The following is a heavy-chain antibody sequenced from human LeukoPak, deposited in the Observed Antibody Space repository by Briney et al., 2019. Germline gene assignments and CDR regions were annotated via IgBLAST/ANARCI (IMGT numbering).Heavy chain of an antibody. CDR1: GGTFSSYA. Sequence: GSSVKVSCKASGGTFSSYAISWVRQPPGQGLEWMGGIIPIFGTANYTQKFQGRVTITTDESTSTAYMELSSLRSEDTAVYYCARLYYDSSGYYNWGQGTLVTVSS. J-gene: IGHJ4*02. D-gene: IGHD3-22*01. CDR2: IIPIFGTA. V-gene: IGHV1-69*05. CDR3: ARLYYDSSGYYN.